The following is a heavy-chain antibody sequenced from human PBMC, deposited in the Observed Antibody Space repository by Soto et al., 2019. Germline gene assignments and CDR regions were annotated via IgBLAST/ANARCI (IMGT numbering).Heavy chain of an antibody. CDR2: IKSKTDGGTT. D-gene: IGHD3-3*01. V-gene: IGHV3-15*07. J-gene: IGHJ6*03. Sequence: GGSLRLSCAASGFTFSNAWINWVRQAPGKGLEWVGRIKSKTDGGTTDYAAPVKGRFTISRDDSKNTLYLQMNSLKTEDTAVYYCTTDRRGYGDYDFWMAYYYMYVWGKGTTVTVAS. CDR1: GFTFSNAW. CDR3: TTDRRGYGDYDFWMAYYYMYV.